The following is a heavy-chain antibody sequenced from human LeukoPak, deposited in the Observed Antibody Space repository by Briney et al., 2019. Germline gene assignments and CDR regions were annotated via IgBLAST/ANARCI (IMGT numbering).Heavy chain of an antibody. CDR3: AKVIAVAAPYFDY. CDR1: GFTVSSNY. D-gene: IGHD6-19*01. J-gene: IGHJ4*02. CDR2: ISGSGGST. Sequence: GGSLRLSCAASGFTVSSNYMSWVRQAPGKGLEWVSAISGSGGSTYYADSVKGRFTISRDNSKNTLYLQMNSLRAEDTAVYYCAKVIAVAAPYFDYWGQGTLVTVSS. V-gene: IGHV3-23*01.